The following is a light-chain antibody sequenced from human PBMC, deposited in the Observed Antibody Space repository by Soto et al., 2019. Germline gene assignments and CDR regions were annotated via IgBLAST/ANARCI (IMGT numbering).Light chain of an antibody. CDR1: QSASTF. J-gene: IGKJ1*01. CDR3: QQYNRYAVT. CDR2: DAS. V-gene: IGKV1-5*01. Sequence: DIQMTQSPSTLSATVGDRVTITCRASQSASTFLAWYQQKPGQAPKLLIYDASTLQSGVPSRFSASGSGTEFALTISGLQPDDFAVYYCQQYNRYAVTFGQGTKVDIK.